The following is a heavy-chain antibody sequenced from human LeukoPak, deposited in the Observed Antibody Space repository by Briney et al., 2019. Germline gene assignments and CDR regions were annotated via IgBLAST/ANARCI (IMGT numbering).Heavy chain of an antibody. V-gene: IGHV4-4*02. J-gene: IGHJ5*02. CDR1: GASISSSNW. D-gene: IGHD3-10*01. CDR3: ARDLWFGESLHNWFDP. CDR2: IYHSGST. Sequence: SGTLSLTCAVSGASISSSNWWSWVRQPPGKGLEWIGEIYHSGSTNYNPSLKSRVTISVDKSKNQFSLKLSSVTAADTAVYYCARDLWFGESLHNWFDPWGQGTLVTVSS.